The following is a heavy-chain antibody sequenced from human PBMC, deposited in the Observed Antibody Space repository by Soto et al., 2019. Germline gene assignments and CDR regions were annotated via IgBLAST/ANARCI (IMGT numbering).Heavy chain of an antibody. D-gene: IGHD3-22*01. J-gene: IGHJ3*02. V-gene: IGHV1-69*13. CDR2: IIPIFGTA. CDR1: GGTFSSYA. CDR3: ARGSDYYDSSGWAFDI. Sequence: SVKVSCKASGGTFSSYAISWVRQAPGQGLEWMGGIIPIFGTANYAQKFQGRVTITADESTSTAYMELSSLRSEDTAVYYCARGSDYYDSSGWAFDIWGQGTMVTVSS.